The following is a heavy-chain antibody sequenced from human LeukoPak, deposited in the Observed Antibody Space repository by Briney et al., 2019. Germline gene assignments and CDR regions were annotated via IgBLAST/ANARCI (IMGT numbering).Heavy chain of an antibody. V-gene: IGHV1-46*03. CDR1: GYTFTSYY. J-gene: IGHJ4*02. D-gene: IGHD5-12*01. CDR3: ARGGNSGYDPSDY. Sequence: ASVKVSCKASGYTFTSYYMYWVRQAPGQGLEWMGIFNPSSGSTNYAQKFQGRVGMTRDTSTSTVYMELSSLRSEDTAVYYCARGGNSGYDPSDYWGQGTLVTVSS. CDR2: FNPSSGST.